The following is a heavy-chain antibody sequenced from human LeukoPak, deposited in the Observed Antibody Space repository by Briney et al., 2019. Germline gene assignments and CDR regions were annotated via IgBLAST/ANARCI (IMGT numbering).Heavy chain of an antibody. V-gene: IGHV1-2*02. Sequence: ASVKVSCKTSDFRDYYMNWVRQAPGQGLEWLGWINPKSGDTDYAQKFQGRVTMTRDTSISTAYMELSGPKPDDTAIYFCASGYSGYDLNYWGQGTQVTVSS. CDR2: INPKSGDT. D-gene: IGHD5-12*01. CDR1: DFRDYY. CDR3: ASGYSGYDLNY. J-gene: IGHJ4*02.